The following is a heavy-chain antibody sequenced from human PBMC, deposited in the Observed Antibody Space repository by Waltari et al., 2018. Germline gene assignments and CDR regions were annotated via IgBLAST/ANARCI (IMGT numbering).Heavy chain of an antibody. D-gene: IGHD5-12*01. V-gene: IGHV4-59*01. CDR2: IYYSGST. CDR3: ARSYDSRYYFDY. Sequence: QVQLQESGPGLVKPSETLSLTCTVSGGSISSYYWSWIRQPPGKGLEWIGYIYYSGSTNYTPSLKSRVTISVDTSKNQFSLKLSSVTAADTAVYYCARSYDSRYYFDYWGQGTLVTVSS. J-gene: IGHJ4*02. CDR1: GGSISSYY.